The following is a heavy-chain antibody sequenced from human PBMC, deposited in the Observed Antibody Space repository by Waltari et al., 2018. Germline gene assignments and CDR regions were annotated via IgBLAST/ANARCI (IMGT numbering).Heavy chain of an antibody. Sequence: VQLVESGGGLVQPGGSLRLSCVASGFTFSSYWMSWVLQAQGKGLEWIGSIYYSGSTYDNPSLKSRVTISVDTSKNQFSLKLSSVTAADTAVYYCARHSSLIAAPDYYYYGMDVWGQGTTVTVSS. D-gene: IGHD6-13*01. J-gene: IGHJ6*02. V-gene: IGHV4-39*01. CDR3: ARHSSLIAAPDYYYYGMDV. CDR2: IYYSGST. CDR1: GFTFSSYW.